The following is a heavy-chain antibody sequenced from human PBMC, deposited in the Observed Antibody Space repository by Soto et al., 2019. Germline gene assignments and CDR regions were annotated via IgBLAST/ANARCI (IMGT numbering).Heavy chain of an antibody. J-gene: IGHJ4*02. CDR1: GFTFSDYY. CDR2: ISSSGST. V-gene: IGHV3-11*06. CDR3: VKGEYYYDSSGYYPFDY. D-gene: IGHD3-22*01. Sequence: GGSLRLSCAASGFTFSDYYMSWIRQAPGKGLEWVSYISSSGSTHYADSVKGRFTISRDNSKNTQYLQMSSLRADDTAVYYCVKGEYYYDSSGYYPFDYWGQGPLVTVSS.